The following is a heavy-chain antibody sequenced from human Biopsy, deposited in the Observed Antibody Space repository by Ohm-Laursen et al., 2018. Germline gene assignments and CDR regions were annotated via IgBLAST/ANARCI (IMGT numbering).Heavy chain of an antibody. D-gene: IGHD3-9*01. J-gene: IGHJ2*01. CDR2: ISYNERT. V-gene: IGHV4-31*03. CDR1: GASVKTSGYF. Sequence: SDTLSLPCSVSGASVKTSGYFWAWIRQRPGKGLEWIGYISYNERTHYNPSLTSRLAISFDTSNNRISLQLRSVSVADTAVYYCVREPKTGTAEAWYFDLWGRGSPVTVPS. CDR3: VREPKTGTAEAWYFDL.